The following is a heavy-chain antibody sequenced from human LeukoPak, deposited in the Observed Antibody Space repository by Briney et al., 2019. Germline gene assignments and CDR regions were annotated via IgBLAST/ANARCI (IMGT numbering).Heavy chain of an antibody. J-gene: IGHJ5*02. CDR2: INPNSGGT. V-gene: IGHV1-2*02. D-gene: IGHD6-13*01. Sequence: GASVKVSCKASGYTFTGYYMHWVRQAPGQGLEWMGWINPNSGGTNYAQKFQGRVTMTRDTSISTAYMELSRLRSDDTAVYYCARYYSSSWYNWFDPWGQGTLVTVSS. CDR1: GYTFTGYY. CDR3: ARYYSSSWYNWFDP.